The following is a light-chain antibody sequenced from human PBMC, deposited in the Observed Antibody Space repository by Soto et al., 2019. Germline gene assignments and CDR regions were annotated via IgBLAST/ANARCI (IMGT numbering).Light chain of an antibody. CDR3: CSYAGTSTFLV. V-gene: IGLV2-23*02. Sequence: QSALAQPASVSGSPGQSISISCTGTSSDVASYDLVSWYQHHPGKAPKLLIYEVTERPSGVSTRFSGSKSGNTASLTISGLQPEDEADYYCCSYAGTSTFLVLGGGTQLTVL. CDR1: SSDVASYDL. CDR2: EVT. J-gene: IGLJ2*01.